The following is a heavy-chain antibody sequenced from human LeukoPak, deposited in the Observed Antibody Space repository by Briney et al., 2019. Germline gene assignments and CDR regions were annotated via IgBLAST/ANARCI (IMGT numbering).Heavy chain of an antibody. CDR3: AKDLWSYYDNSGYHANWFDP. CDR1: GFTFSSYG. Sequence: PGGTLRLSCAASGFTFSSYGMSWVRQAPGKGLEWVSTISGSGGSTYYADSVKGRFTISRDNSKNTLYLQMNSLRAEDTAVYYCAKDLWSYYDNSGYHANWFDPWGQGTLVTVSS. V-gene: IGHV3-23*01. D-gene: IGHD3-22*01. J-gene: IGHJ5*02. CDR2: ISGSGGST.